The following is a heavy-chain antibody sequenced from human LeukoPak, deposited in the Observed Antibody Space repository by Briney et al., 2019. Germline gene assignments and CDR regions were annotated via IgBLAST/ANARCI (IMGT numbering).Heavy chain of an antibody. CDR3: AKEGRDCSSTSCRGRGYYYYMDV. Sequence: GGSLRLSCAASGFTFSSYGMHWVRQAPGKGLEWVAVRWYDGSNKYYADSVKGRFTISRDNSKNTLYLQMNSLRAEDTAVYYCAKEGRDCSSTSCRGRGYYYYMDVWGKGTTVTVSS. CDR2: RWYDGSNK. V-gene: IGHV3-33*06. J-gene: IGHJ6*03. CDR1: GFTFSSYG. D-gene: IGHD2-2*01.